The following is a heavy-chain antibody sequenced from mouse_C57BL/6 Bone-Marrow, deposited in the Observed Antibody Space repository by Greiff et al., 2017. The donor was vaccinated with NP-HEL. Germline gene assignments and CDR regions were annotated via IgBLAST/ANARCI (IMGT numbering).Heavy chain of an antibody. CDR2: IDPANGNT. CDR1: GFNIQNTY. Sequence: EVQLQQSVAELVRPGASVKLSCTASGFNIQNTYMHWVKQRPEQGLEWIGRIDPANGNTKYAPKFQGTATITADPSSNTAYLQLSSLPSEDTAIYYCARTGSSNCHAMDYWGQGTSVTVSS. D-gene: IGHD1-1*01. CDR3: ARTGSSNCHAMDY. V-gene: IGHV14-3*01. J-gene: IGHJ4*01.